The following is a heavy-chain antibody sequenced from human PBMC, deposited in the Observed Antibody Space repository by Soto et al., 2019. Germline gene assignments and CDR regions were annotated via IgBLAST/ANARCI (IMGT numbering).Heavy chain of an antibody. Sequence: ASETLSLTCAVSGGSISSSNWRSWVRQPPGKGLEWIGEIYHSGSTNYNPSLKSRVTISVDKSKNQFSLKLSSVTAADTAVYYCARGLYCSSTSCYPNWGQGTLVTVSS. CDR1: GGSISSSNW. V-gene: IGHV4-4*02. D-gene: IGHD2-2*01. J-gene: IGHJ4*02. CDR3: ARGLYCSSTSCYPN. CDR2: IYHSGST.